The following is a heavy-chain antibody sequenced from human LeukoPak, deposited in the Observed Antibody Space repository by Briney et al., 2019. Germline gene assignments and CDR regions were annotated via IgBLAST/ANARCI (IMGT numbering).Heavy chain of an antibody. D-gene: IGHD6-13*01. Sequence: SETLSLTCTFSGGSITGYYWSWIRQPPGKRLECIGYIYYSGNTNYNPSLKSRVSISVDTSKNQFSLKLSSVTAADTAVYYCARQLRAAAGSLDYYFDLWGRGTLVTVSS. CDR1: GGSITGYY. V-gene: IGHV4-59*01. J-gene: IGHJ2*01. CDR3: ARQLRAAAGSLDYYFDL. CDR2: IYYSGNT.